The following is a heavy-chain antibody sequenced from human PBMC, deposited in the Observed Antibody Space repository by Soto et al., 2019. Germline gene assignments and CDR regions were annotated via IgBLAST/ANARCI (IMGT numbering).Heavy chain of an antibody. V-gene: IGHV3-48*02. J-gene: IGHJ4*02. CDR2: ITSDGSTI. CDR3: LGFVVVTAIIGY. D-gene: IGHD2-21*02. CDR1: GFTFSGYW. Sequence: PGGSLRLSCAASGFTFSGYWMHWVRQAPGKGLEWVSRITSDGSTIYYADSVKGRFTISRDNAKNSLYLQMNSLRDEDTAVYYCLGFVVVTAIIGYWGQGTLVTVSS.